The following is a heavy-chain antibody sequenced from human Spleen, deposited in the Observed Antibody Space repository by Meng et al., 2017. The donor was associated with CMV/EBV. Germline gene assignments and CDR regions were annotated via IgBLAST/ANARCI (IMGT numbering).Heavy chain of an antibody. CDR3: AKAFSASWYREYYDD. V-gene: IGHV3-23*01. CDR1: GFTFSTSG. Sequence: GESLKISCAASGFTFSTSGMRWVRQAPGRGLAWVSAITASGGSTYYADSVKGRFTVSRDNSKNTLYLQMNSLRAEDTALYYCAKAFSASWYREYYDDWGQGTLVTVSS. J-gene: IGHJ4*02. CDR2: ITASGGST. D-gene: IGHD6-13*01.